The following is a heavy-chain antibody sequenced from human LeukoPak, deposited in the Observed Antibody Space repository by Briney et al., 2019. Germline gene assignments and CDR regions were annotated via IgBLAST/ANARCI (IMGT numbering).Heavy chain of an antibody. D-gene: IGHD4-17*01. V-gene: IGHV3-15*01. Sequence: GGSLRLSCTASGFTFTNAWMSWVRQAPGKGLEWVGRIKSKTDGGTTDYAAPVKGRFTISRDDSKNTLYLQMNSLKTEDTAVYYCTTDADNDYGDHFDYWGQGTLVTVSS. CDR3: TTDADNDYGDHFDY. CDR2: IKSKTDGGTT. J-gene: IGHJ4*02. CDR1: GFTFTNAW.